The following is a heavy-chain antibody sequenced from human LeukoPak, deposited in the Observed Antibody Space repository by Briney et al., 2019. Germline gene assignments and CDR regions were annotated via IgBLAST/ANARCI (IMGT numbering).Heavy chain of an antibody. J-gene: IGHJ6*02. D-gene: IGHD3-3*01. Sequence: ASVKVSCKASGYTFTSYGISWVRQAPGQGLEWMGWISAYNGNTNYAQKLQGRVTMTTDTSTSTAYMELRSLRSDDTAVYYCARVRFLEWFHDYGMDVWGQGTTVTVSS. CDR3: ARVRFLEWFHDYGMDV. CDR1: GYTFTSYG. CDR2: ISAYNGNT. V-gene: IGHV1-18*01.